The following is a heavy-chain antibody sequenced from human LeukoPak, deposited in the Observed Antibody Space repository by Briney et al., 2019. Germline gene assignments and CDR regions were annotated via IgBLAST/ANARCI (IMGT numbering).Heavy chain of an antibody. Sequence: ASVKVSCKASGYTFTGYFLHWVRRAPGQGFEWMGWINPNSGGTYYTQRFQGRVTMTRDTSISTAYMELSSLRSDDTAVYYCARAQPLTAPAGTFATSWGQGTLVTVSS. J-gene: IGHJ5*02. V-gene: IGHV1-2*02. CDR1: GYTFTGYF. D-gene: IGHD6-13*01. CDR3: ARAQPLTAPAGTFATS. CDR2: INPNSGGT.